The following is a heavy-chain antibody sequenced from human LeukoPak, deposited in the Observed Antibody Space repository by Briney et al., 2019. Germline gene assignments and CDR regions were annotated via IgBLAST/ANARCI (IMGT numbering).Heavy chain of an antibody. CDR2: IYYSGST. CDR1: GGSISSDSYY. D-gene: IGHD2-15*01. J-gene: IGHJ5*02. Sequence: PSETLSLTCTVSGGSISSDSYYWGWIRQPPGKGLEWIGSIYYSGSTYHSPSLKSRVTISVDPSKNRFSLKLSSVTAADTAVYYCAIARGCSGGSCHVAWFDPWGQGTLVTVSS. V-gene: IGHV4-39*01. CDR3: AIARGCSGGSCHVAWFDP.